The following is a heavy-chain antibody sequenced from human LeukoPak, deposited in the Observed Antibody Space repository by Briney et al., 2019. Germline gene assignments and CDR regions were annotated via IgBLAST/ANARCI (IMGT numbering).Heavy chain of an antibody. V-gene: IGHV4-4*09. CDR1: GGSISSYY. Sequence: KTSETLSLTCTVSGGSISSYYWSWIRQPPGKGLEWIGYIYTSGSTNYNPSLKSRVTISVDTSKNQFSLKLSSVTAADTAVYYCARHHKQYQLGVSVYWFDPWGQGTLVTVSS. J-gene: IGHJ5*02. CDR3: ARHHKQYQLGVSVYWFDP. D-gene: IGHD2-2*01. CDR2: IYTSGST.